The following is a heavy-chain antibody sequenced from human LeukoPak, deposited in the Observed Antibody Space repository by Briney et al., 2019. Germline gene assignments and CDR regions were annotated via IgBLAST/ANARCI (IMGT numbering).Heavy chain of an antibody. CDR1: GGTFSSYA. D-gene: IGHD5-12*01. CDR3: ARQKGYSGYRGGFDP. V-gene: IGHV1-69*13. Sequence: SVKVSCRASGGTFSSYAISWVRQAPGQGLEWMGGIIPIFGTANYAQKFQGRVTITADESTSTAYMELSSLRSDDTAVYYCARQKGYSGYRGGFDPWGQGTLVTVSS. J-gene: IGHJ5*02. CDR2: IIPIFGTA.